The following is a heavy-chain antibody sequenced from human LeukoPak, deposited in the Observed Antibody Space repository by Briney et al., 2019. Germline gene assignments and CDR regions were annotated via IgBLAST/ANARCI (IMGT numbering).Heavy chain of an antibody. CDR3: AGHSQSYYYYGLDV. CDR1: NDSLGTYY. J-gene: IGHJ6*02. Sequence: SETLSLTCTVSNDSLGTYYWSWIRQPPGKELEWIGYIYYSGSANYSPSLKSRVTISVDTSKDQFSLNLSSVTAADTAVYYCAGHSQSYYYYGLDVWGQGTTVTVSS. CDR2: IYYSGSA. V-gene: IGHV4-59*08.